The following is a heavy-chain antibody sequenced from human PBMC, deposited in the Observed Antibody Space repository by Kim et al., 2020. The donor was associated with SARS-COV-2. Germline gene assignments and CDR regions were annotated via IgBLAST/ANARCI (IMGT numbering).Heavy chain of an antibody. Sequence: ASVKVSCKASGYTFTSYDINWVRQATGQGLEWMGWMNPNSGNTGYAQKFQGRVTMTRNTSISTAYMELSSLRSEDTAVYYCARGQSGLIVVVIARYYYYYMDVWGKGATVTVSS. CDR3: ARGQSGLIVVVIARYYYYYMDV. CDR2: MNPNSGNT. D-gene: IGHD2-21*01. CDR1: GYTFTSYD. V-gene: IGHV1-8*01. J-gene: IGHJ6*03.